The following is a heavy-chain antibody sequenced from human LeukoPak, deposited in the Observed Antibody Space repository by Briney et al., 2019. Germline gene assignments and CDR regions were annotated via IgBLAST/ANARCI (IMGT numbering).Heavy chain of an antibody. CDR2: INHSGST. CDR1: GVSLRGYT. CDR3: AGRLIVGAAAFDY. Sequence: SETLSLTCSADGVSLRGYTWNWIRQSPGKGLEWIGEINHSGSTNYNPSLKSRVTISVDTSKNQFSLKLSSVTAADTAVYYCAGRLIVGAAAFDYWGQGTLVTVSS. V-gene: IGHV4-34*01. J-gene: IGHJ4*02. D-gene: IGHD1-26*01.